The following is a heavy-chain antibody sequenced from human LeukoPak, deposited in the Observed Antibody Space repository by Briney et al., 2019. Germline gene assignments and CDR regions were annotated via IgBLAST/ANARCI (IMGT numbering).Heavy chain of an antibody. CDR2: ISWNSGSR. J-gene: IGHJ5*02. CDR3: AKDWTLSSISVFTT. V-gene: IGHV3-9*01. Sequence: GGSLRLSCAASGFTFDDYAMHWVRQAPGKGLEWVSGISWNSGSRGYADSVKGRFTISRDNAKNSLYLQMNSLRAEDTAFYYCAKDWTLSSISVFTTWGQGTLVTVSS. CDR1: GFTFDDYA. D-gene: IGHD3-3*01.